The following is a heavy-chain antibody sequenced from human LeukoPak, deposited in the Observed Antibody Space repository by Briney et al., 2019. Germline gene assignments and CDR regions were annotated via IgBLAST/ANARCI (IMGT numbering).Heavy chain of an antibody. CDR3: ARTYYDFWSGHFHI. V-gene: IGHV1-2*02. CDR2: INPTSGGT. CDR1: GYTFTGYY. Sequence: GASVKVSCKASGYTFTGYYMHWVRQAPGQGLEWMGWINPTSGGTNYAQKFPGRVKMTRDTSISTAYMELSRLRSDDTAVYYCARTYYDFWSGHFHIWGQGTLVTVSS. D-gene: IGHD3-3*01. J-gene: IGHJ4*02.